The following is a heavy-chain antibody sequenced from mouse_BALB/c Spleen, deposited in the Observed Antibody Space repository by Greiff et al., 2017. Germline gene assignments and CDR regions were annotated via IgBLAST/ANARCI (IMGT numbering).Heavy chain of an antibody. J-gene: IGHJ3*01. CDR2: IWGDGST. V-gene: IGHV2-6-7*01. CDR3: AGDGNYGWFAY. D-gene: IGHD2-1*01. Sequence: VQLQQSGPGLVAPSQSLSITCTVSGFSLPGYGVNWVRQPPGKGLEWLGMIWGDGSTDYNSALISRLSISKDNSKSQVFLKMNSLQTDDTARYYCAGDGNYGWFAYWGQGTLVTVSA. CDR1: GFSLPGYG.